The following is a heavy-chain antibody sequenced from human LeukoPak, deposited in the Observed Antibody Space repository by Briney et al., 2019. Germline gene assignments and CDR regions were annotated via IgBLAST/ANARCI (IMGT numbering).Heavy chain of an antibody. CDR2: ISSSSSYI. Sequence: PGGSLRLSCAASGFTFSNYSMNWVRQAPGKGLEWVSSISSSSSYIYYADSVKGRFTISRDNAKNSLYLQMNSLRAEDTAVYYCARGVGTRFDPWGKGTLVTVSS. V-gene: IGHV3-21*01. J-gene: IGHJ5*02. CDR3: ARGVGTRFDP. CDR1: GFTFSNYS. D-gene: IGHD1-1*01.